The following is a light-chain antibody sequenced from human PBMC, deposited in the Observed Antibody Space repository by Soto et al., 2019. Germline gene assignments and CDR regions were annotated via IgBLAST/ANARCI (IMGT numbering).Light chain of an antibody. V-gene: IGLV2-14*03. Sequence: SVLTQPASVSDSPGHSITISCTGTSSDVGGSNFVSWYQQHPGKPPKLIIYDVANRPSGVSNRFSGSKSGSTASLIISRLQTEDEADYYCVSYTSSTTYVFGTGTKDTVL. J-gene: IGLJ1*01. CDR1: SSDVGGSNF. CDR2: DVA. CDR3: VSYTSSTTYV.